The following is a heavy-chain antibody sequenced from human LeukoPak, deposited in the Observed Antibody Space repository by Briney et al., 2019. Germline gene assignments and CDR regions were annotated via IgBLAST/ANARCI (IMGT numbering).Heavy chain of an antibody. CDR2: MKYDGSEK. D-gene: IGHD6-13*01. Sequence: PGGSLRLSXAASGFTFSSYWMSWVRQAPGKGMEGVANMKYDGSEKYYVDSVKGRFTISRDNAKNSLYLQMNSLRAEDMAVYYCARDIEAAGLFLDYWGQGTLVTVSS. V-gene: IGHV3-7*01. CDR3: ARDIEAAGLFLDY. J-gene: IGHJ4*02. CDR1: GFTFSSYW.